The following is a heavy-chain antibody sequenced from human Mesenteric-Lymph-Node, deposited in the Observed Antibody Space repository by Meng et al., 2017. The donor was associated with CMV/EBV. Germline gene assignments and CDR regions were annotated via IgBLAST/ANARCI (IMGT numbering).Heavy chain of an antibody. Sequence: ASVKVSCKASGYTFTSYDINWVRQATGQGLEWMGWMNPNSGNTGYAQKFQGRVTMTRNTSISTAYMELSSLRSEDTAVYYCARDRFRGAARPVGWFDPWGQGTLVTVSS. CDR1: GYTFTSYD. J-gene: IGHJ5*02. CDR2: MNPNSGNT. V-gene: IGHV1-8*01. CDR3: ARDRFRGAARPVGWFDP. D-gene: IGHD6-6*01.